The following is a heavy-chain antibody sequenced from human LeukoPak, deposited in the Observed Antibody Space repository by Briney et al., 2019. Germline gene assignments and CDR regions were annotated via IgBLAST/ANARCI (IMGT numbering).Heavy chain of an antibody. V-gene: IGHV3-20*04. CDR2: INWNGGST. CDR3: AREQYNDYFDY. J-gene: IGHJ4*02. CDR1: GFTFDDYG. D-gene: IGHD5-24*01. Sequence: GGSLRLSCAASGFTFDDYGMSWVRQAPGKGLEWVSGINWNGGSTGYADSVKGRFTISRDNSKNTLYLQMNSLRAEDTAVYYCAREQYNDYFDYWGQGTLVTVSS.